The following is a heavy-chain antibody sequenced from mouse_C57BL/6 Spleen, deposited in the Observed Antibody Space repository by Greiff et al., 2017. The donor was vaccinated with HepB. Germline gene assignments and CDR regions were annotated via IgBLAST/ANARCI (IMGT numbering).Heavy chain of an antibody. J-gene: IGHJ2*01. D-gene: IGHD1-1*01. CDR3: ARGGYYGSTFDY. V-gene: IGHV1-64*01. CDR1: GYTFTSYW. CDR2: IHPNSGST. Sequence: QVQLQQPGAELVKPGASVKLSCKASGYTFTSYWMHWVKQRPGQGLEWIGMIHPNSGSTNYNEKFKSKATLTVDKSSRTAYMQLSSLTSEDSAVYYCARGGYYGSTFDYWGQGTTLTVSS.